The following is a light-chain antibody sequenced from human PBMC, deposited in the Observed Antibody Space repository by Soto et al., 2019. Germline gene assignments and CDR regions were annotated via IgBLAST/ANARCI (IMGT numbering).Light chain of an antibody. J-gene: IGKJ4*01. V-gene: IGKV1-33*01. Sequence: DIQMTQSPSSLSASVGDRVTITCQASQDVRYYLNWFQQKPGKAPNLLIYDASNLKTGVPSRFSGSGSGTDFTFTINSLQPEDIATYYCQQYDSLPLTFGGGTKVDIK. CDR1: QDVRYY. CDR2: DAS. CDR3: QQYDSLPLT.